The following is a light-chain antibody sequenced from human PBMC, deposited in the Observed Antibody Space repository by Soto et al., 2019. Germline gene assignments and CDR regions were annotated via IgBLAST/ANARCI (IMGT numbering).Light chain of an antibody. CDR3: QSYDTTLRGVV. J-gene: IGLJ3*02. CDR2: GNT. CDR1: SSNIGAGYD. Sequence: QSVLTQAPSVSGAPGQRVTISCTGSSSNIGAGYDVHWYRQPPGTAPRLLIHGNTNRPSGVPDRLSGSKSDTSASLAISGLQAEDEGDYYCQSYDTTLRGVVFGGGTKLTVL. V-gene: IGLV1-40*01.